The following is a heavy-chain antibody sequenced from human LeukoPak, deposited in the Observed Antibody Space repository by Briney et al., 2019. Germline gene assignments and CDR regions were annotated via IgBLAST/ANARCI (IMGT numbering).Heavy chain of an antibody. CDR2: MNPNSGNT. J-gene: IGHJ6*02. D-gene: IGHD1-26*01. Sequence: ASLKVSSKASRYTFTSYDINWVRQAPGQGLEWMGWMNPNSGNTDYAQKFQGRVTLTRNTSISTAYMELSSLRSEDTAVYYCARAPQLGGSYGMDVWGQGTTVTVSS. V-gene: IGHV1-8*01. CDR1: RYTFTSYD. CDR3: ARAPQLGGSYGMDV.